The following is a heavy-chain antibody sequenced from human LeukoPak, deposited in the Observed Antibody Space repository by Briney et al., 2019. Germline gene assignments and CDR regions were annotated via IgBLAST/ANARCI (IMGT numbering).Heavy chain of an antibody. CDR2: INTNTGNP. D-gene: IGHD3-10*01. J-gene: IGHJ4*02. CDR3: ARDQEVRGVIITPIAPIPSSHEILGLDY. V-gene: IGHV7-4-1*02. CDR1: GYTFTSYA. Sequence: GASVKVSCKASGYTFTSYAMNWVRQAPGQGLEWMGWINTNTGNPTYAQGFTGRFVFSLDTSVSTAYLQISSLKAEDTAVYYCARDQEVRGVIITPIAPIPSSHEILGLDYWGQGTLVTVSS.